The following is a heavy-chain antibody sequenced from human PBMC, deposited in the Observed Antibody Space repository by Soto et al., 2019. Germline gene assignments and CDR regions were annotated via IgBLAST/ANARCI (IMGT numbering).Heavy chain of an antibody. CDR2: INPRGGNT. CDR3: ARTAYYYDSSGYFSDY. CDR1: GYRFNNYY. V-gene: IGHV1-46*02. Sequence: ASVKVSCKGSGYRFNNYYLHWVRQAPGQGLEWIGMINPRGGNTRNAQKFQGRITMTRDTSASIVYMELTSLRSEDTAIYYCARTAYYYDSSGYFSDYWGQGTLGTVS. J-gene: IGHJ4*02. D-gene: IGHD3-22*01.